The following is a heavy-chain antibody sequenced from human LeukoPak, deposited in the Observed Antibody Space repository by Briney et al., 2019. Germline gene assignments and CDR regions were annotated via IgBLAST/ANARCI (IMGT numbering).Heavy chain of an antibody. V-gene: IGHV3-30*18. CDR2: ISYDGSNK. CDR3: AKGSNRGVATIDY. D-gene: IGHD5-12*01. J-gene: IGHJ4*02. Sequence: GRSLRLSCAASGFTFSSYGMHWVRQAPGKGLDWVAVISYDGSNKYYADSVKGRSTISRDNSKNTLFLQMNSLRAEDTAVYYCAKGSNRGVATIDYWGQGTLVTVSS. CDR1: GFTFSSYG.